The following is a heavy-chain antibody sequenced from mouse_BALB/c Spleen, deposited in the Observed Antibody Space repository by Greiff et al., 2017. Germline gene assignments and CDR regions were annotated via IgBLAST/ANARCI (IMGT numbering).Heavy chain of an antibody. J-gene: IGHJ4*01. CDR1: GYTFTSYN. D-gene: IGHD2-3*01. CDR3: ARDDGYYTSH. V-gene: IGHV1-12*01. Sequence: QVQLQQPGAELVKPGASVKMSCKASGYTFTSYNMHWVKQTPGQGLEWIGAIYPGNGDTSYNQKFKGKATLTADKSSSTAYMQLSSLTSEDSAVYYCARDDGYYTSHWGQGTSVTVSS. CDR2: IYPGNGDT.